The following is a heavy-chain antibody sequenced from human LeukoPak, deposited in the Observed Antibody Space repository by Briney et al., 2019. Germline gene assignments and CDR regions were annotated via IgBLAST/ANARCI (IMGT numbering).Heavy chain of an antibody. V-gene: IGHV4-59*01. Sequence: SETLSLTCTVSGGSISSYYWSWIRQPPGKGLEWIGYIYYSGSTNYNPSLKSRVTISVDTSKNQFSLKLSSVTAADTAVYYCARQSGSYSKYYFDYWGQGTLVTVSS. CDR3: ARQSGSYSKYYFDY. CDR1: GGSISSYY. J-gene: IGHJ4*02. CDR2: IYYSGST. D-gene: IGHD1-26*01.